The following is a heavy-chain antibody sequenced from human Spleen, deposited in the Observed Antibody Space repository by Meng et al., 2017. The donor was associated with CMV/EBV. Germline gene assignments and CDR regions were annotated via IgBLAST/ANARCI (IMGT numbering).Heavy chain of an antibody. CDR2: ISSSGSTI. D-gene: IGHD2-15*01. CDR1: TFSDYY. Sequence: TFSDYYMSWIRQAPGKGLEWVSYISSSGSTIYYADSVKGRFTISRDNAKNSLYLQMNSLRAEDTAVYYCARSKGGYCSGGSCYSRFDPWGQGTLVTVSS. J-gene: IGHJ5*02. CDR3: ARSKGGYCSGGSCYSRFDP. V-gene: IGHV3-11*01.